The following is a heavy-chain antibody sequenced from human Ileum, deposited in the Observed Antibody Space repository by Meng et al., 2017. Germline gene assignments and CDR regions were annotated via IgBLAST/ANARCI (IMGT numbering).Heavy chain of an antibody. J-gene: IGHJ4*02. CDR3: ARLGGGDSSSWRGG. Sequence: GSLRLSCAVSGYSISSGYYWGWIRQPPGKGLEWIGSIYHSGSTYYNPSLKSRVTISVDTSKNQFSLKLSSVTAADTAVYYCARLGGGDSSSWRGGWGQGTLVTVSS. CDR1: GYSISSGYY. D-gene: IGHD6-13*01. CDR2: IYHSGST. V-gene: IGHV4-38-2*01.